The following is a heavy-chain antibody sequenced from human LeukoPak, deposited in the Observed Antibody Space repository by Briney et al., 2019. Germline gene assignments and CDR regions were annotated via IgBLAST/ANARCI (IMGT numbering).Heavy chain of an antibody. CDR1: GGSISSGDYY. V-gene: IGHV4-30-4*01. D-gene: IGHD3-10*01. CDR2: IYYSGST. Sequence: PSETLSLTCTVSGGSISSGDYYWRWIRQPPGKGLEWIGYIYYSGSTYYNPSLKSRVTISVDTSKNQFSLKLSSVTAADTAVYYCARARWVTMLRRTTYYFDYWGQGTLVTVSS. J-gene: IGHJ4*02. CDR3: ARARWVTMLRRTTYYFDY.